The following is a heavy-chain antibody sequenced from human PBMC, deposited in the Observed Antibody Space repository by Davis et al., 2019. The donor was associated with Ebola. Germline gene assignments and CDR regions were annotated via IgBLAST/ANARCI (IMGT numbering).Heavy chain of an antibody. D-gene: IGHD2-2*01. Sequence: PGGSLRLSCAASGFTFSTSVMNWVRQPPGKGLEWISYISGNSDTISYAASVKGRFTISRDNAKNSLFLHMDSLRDEDTAVYYCARSDGAMNAWGQGTQVTVSS. CDR2: ISGNSDTI. CDR1: GFTFSTSV. J-gene: IGHJ5*02. V-gene: IGHV3-48*02. CDR3: ARSDGAMNA.